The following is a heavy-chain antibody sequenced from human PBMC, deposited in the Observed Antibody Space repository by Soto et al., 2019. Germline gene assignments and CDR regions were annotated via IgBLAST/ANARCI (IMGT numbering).Heavy chain of an antibody. J-gene: IGHJ4*02. Sequence: ASVKVSCKASGYTFTSYGISWVRQAPGQGLEWMGGISAIFGNTNYAQKFQGRVTITADESTSTAYMELSSLRSEDTAVYYCARGYSNYDYVWGSYRLDYWGQGTLVTVSS. CDR1: GYTFTSYG. CDR2: ISAIFGNT. D-gene: IGHD3-16*02. V-gene: IGHV1-69*13. CDR3: ARGYSNYDYVWGSYRLDY.